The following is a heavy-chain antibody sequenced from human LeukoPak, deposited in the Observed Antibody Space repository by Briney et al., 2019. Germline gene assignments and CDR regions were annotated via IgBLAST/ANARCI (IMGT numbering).Heavy chain of an antibody. CDR1: GFTFSSYG. CDR3: AKEPRYCSSTSCYIYYYYGMDV. CDR2: ISYDGSNK. V-gene: IGHV3-30*18. J-gene: IGHJ6*02. Sequence: PGRSLRLSCAASGFTFSSYGMRWVRQAPGKGLEWVAVISYDGSNKYYADSVKGRFTISRDNSKNTLYLQMNGLRAEDTAVYYCAKEPRYCSSTSCYIYYYYGMDVWGQGTTVTVSS. D-gene: IGHD2-2*02.